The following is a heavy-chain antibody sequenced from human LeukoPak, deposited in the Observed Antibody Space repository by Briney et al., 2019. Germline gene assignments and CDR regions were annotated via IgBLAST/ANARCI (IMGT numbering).Heavy chain of an antibody. CDR1: GDSVSSNSAA. D-gene: IGHD3/OR15-3a*01. V-gene: IGHV6-1*01. CDR3: ARDLGWTYNWFDP. CDR2: TYYRSKWYN. J-gene: IGHJ5*02. Sequence: SPTLSLTCAISGDSVSSNSAAWNWIRQSPSRGLEWLGSTYYRSKWYNDYAVSVKSRITINADTAKNEFSLQLNSVTPEDTAVYYCARDLGWTYNWFDPWGQGTLVTVSS.